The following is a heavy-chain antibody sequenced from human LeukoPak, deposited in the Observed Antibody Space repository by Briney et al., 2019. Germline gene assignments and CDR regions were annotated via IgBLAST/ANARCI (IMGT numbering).Heavy chain of an antibody. J-gene: IGHJ6*03. CDR2: ISYDGNNH. D-gene: IGHD2-2*01. CDR3: ARGVAEEECSGTSCYGPYYYHYMDV. CDR1: EFTFSTYA. V-gene: IGHV3-30-3*01. Sequence: GGSLRLSCAASEFTFSTYAMHWVRQAPGKGLEWVAVISYDGNNHYYADSVRGRFTISRDNSKNTLYLLMNGLRAGDTAVYYCARGVAEEECSGTSCYGPYYYHYMDVWGKGTTVIVSS.